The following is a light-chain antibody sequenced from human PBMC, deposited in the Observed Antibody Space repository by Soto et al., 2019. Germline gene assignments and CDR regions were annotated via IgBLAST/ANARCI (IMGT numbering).Light chain of an antibody. Sequence: DIVMTQSPDSLAVSLGERATINCKSRQSVLYSSNNKNNLAWYQQRPGPPPKLLICWASTRESGVPDRFSGSGSGTDFTLTITSLQAEDVAVYYCQQYESTPPTFGQGTKLEIK. J-gene: IGKJ2*01. CDR3: QQYESTPPT. V-gene: IGKV4-1*01. CDR2: WAS. CDR1: QSVLYSSNNKNN.